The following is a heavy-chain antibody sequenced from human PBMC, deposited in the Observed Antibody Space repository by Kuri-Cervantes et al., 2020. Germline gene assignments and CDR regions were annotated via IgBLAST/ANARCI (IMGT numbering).Heavy chain of an antibody. CDR2: ISAYNGNT. V-gene: IGHV1-18*01. D-gene: IGHD6-13*01. Sequence: ASVKVSCKASGYTFTSYGISWVRQAPGQGLEWMGWISAYNGNTNYAQKLQGRVTMTTDTSTSTAYMELRSLRSEDTAVYYCARSVAAAFRLTNGMEVWGQGTTVTVSS. J-gene: IGHJ6*02. CDR3: ARSVAAAFRLTNGMEV. CDR1: GYTFTSYG.